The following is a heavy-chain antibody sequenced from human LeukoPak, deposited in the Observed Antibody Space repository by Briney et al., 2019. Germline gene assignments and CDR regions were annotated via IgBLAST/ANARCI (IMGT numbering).Heavy chain of an antibody. Sequence: ASVKVSCKASGYTFTSYGISWVRQAPGQGLEWMGWISAYNGNTNYAQKLQGRVTMTTDTSTSTAHMELRSLRSDDTAVYYCARGYDILTRDGFDPWGQGTLVTVSS. V-gene: IGHV1-18*01. CDR1: GYTFTSYG. J-gene: IGHJ5*02. D-gene: IGHD3-9*01. CDR2: ISAYNGNT. CDR3: ARGYDILTRDGFDP.